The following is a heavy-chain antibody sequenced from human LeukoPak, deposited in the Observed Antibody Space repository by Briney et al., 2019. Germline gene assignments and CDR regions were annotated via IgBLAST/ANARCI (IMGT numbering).Heavy chain of an antibody. Sequence: PGGSLRLSCAASGFTFSSYAMSWVRQAPGKGLEWVSTISNSDGSTYYADSVKGRFTISRDNSRNTLYLQMNSLRAEDTAVYYCAKDRVLRTAYYYMDVWGKGTTVTVSS. CDR1: GFTFSSYA. J-gene: IGHJ6*03. D-gene: IGHD4/OR15-4a*01. CDR2: ISNSDGST. CDR3: AKDRVLRTAYYYMDV. V-gene: IGHV3-23*01.